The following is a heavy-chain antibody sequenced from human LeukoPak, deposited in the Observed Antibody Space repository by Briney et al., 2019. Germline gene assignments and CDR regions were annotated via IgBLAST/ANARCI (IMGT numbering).Heavy chain of an antibody. CDR3: ARIGDYDILTGYHNFDY. V-gene: IGHV2-70*11. CDR1: GFSLGTSGMC. Sequence: QTLTLTCTFSGFSLGTSGMCVSWIRQPPGKALEWLARIDWDDDKYYSTSLKTRLTISKDTSKNQVVLTMTNMDPVDTATYYCARIGDYDILTGYHNFDYWGQGTLVTVSS. CDR2: IDWDDDK. D-gene: IGHD3-9*01. J-gene: IGHJ4*02.